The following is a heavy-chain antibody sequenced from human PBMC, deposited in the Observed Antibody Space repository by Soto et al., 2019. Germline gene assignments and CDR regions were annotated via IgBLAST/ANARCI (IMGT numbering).Heavy chain of an antibody. CDR3: ARDGRDTAMVSDAFDI. Sequence: PGGSLRPSCAASGFTFSRYSMNWVRQAPEKGLEWVSSISSSSSYIYYADSVKGRFTISRDTAKNSLYLQMNSLRAEDTAVYYCARDGRDTAMVSDAFDIWGQGTMVTVSS. V-gene: IGHV3-21*01. D-gene: IGHD5-18*01. CDR1: GFTFSRYS. CDR2: ISSSSSYI. J-gene: IGHJ3*02.